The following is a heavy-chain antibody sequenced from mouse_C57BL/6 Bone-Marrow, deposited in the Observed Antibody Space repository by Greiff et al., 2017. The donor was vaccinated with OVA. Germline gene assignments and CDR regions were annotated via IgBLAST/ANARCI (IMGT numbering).Heavy chain of an antibody. D-gene: IGHD2-5*01. CDR2: IDPETGGT. CDR1: GYTFTDYE. J-gene: IGHJ2*01. Sequence: VKLQQSGAELVRPGASVTLSCKASGYTFTDYEMHWVKQTPVHGLEWIGAIDPETGGTAYNQKFKGKAILTADKSSSTAYMELRSLTSEDSAVYYCTRSYSNYGDFDYWGRGTTLTVSS. CDR3: TRSYSNYGDFDY. V-gene: IGHV1-15*01.